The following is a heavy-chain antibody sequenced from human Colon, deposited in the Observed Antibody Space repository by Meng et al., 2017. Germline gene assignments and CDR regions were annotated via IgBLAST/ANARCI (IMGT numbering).Heavy chain of an antibody. Sequence: QGQLVESGGGVVQSGRSLRLSCAASGFTFSSYAMHWVRQAPGKGLEWVAVISYDGSNKYYADSVKGRFTISRDNSKNTLYLQMNSLRAEDTVVYYCARSLDSGPGSYWGQGTLVTVSS. CDR2: ISYDGSNK. D-gene: IGHD1-26*01. J-gene: IGHJ4*02. V-gene: IGHV3-30*01. CDR3: ARSLDSGPGSY. CDR1: GFTFSSYA.